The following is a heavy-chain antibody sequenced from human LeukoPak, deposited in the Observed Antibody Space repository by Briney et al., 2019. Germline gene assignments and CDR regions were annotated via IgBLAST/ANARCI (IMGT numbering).Heavy chain of an antibody. Sequence: GGSLRLSCAASGFIFSDYYMSWIRQAPGKGLEWVSYISSSGSTIYYADSVKGQFTISRDNAKNSLYLQMNSLRAEDTAVYYCARDLEAAAGRPPFDYWGQGTLVTVSS. V-gene: IGHV3-11*01. D-gene: IGHD6-13*01. CDR2: ISSSGSTI. J-gene: IGHJ4*02. CDR1: GFIFSDYY. CDR3: ARDLEAAAGRPPFDY.